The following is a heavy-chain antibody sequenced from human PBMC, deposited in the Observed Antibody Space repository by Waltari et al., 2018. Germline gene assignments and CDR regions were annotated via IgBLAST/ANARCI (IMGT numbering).Heavy chain of an antibody. V-gene: IGHV5-51*01. Sequence: EVHLVQSGVEVKKPGESLKISCKGSRYRFTNFWIGWVRQMPGKGLEWMGFVYPGDSDTRYSQSFQGQVTISADKSISTAYMQWSSLRASDTDMYYCARAYASGDDAFDLWGQGTVVTVSS. J-gene: IGHJ3*01. D-gene: IGHD2-2*01. CDR1: RYRFTNFW. CDR3: ARAYASGDDAFDL. CDR2: VYPGDSDT.